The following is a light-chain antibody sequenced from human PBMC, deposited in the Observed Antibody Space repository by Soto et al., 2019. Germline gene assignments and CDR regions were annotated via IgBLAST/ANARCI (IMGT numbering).Light chain of an antibody. J-gene: IGKJ2*01. V-gene: IGKV2-28*01. CDR2: LGS. CDR1: QSLLHNNGYNY. Sequence: DVVLTQSSLSLPVTPGEPASITCRSSQSLLHNNGYNYLDWYLQKPGQSPPLLIYLGSRRASGVPDRFSVSGSGTDFTLNISSVEAVDVGVYYCMQDQQTTRTFGQGTKFEIK. CDR3: MQDQQTTRT.